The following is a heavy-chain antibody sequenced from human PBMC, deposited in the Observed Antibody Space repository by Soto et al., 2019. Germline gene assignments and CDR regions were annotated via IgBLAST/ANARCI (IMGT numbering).Heavy chain of an antibody. CDR3: TRHAVITSGGVIVSNWFNP. J-gene: IGHJ5*02. CDR1: GGSFSGYY. CDR2: INHSGST. Sequence: SETLSLTCAVYGGSFSGYYCTWIRHPPGTGLEWIGEINHSGSTNYNPSLKSRVTISVDKSTSTAFLQWSSLKASDTAIYFCTRHAVITSGGVIVSNWFNPWGQGTPVTVSS. V-gene: IGHV4-34*01. D-gene: IGHD3-16*02.